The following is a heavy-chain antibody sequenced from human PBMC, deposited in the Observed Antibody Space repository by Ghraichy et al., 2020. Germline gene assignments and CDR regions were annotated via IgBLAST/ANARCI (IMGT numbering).Heavy chain of an antibody. Sequence: ASVKVSCKTSGYTFTSYDINWVRQATGQGLEWVGWMNPNSGNTGYAQKFQGRITMTRDTSTSTAYMELSSLSSEDTAVFYCVRFAGIAAPVTVAFDSCGQGTLVTVSS. D-gene: IGHD6-25*01. CDR1: GYTFTSYD. J-gene: IGHJ4*02. CDR2: MNPNSGNT. CDR3: VRFAGIAAPVTVAFDS. V-gene: IGHV1-8*01.